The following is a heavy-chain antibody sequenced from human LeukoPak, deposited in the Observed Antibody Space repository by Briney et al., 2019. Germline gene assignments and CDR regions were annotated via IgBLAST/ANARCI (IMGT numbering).Heavy chain of an antibody. CDR2: IYTGGST. V-gene: IGHV4-4*09. Sequence: SETLSLTCTVSGSISGYYSSWIRQPPGKGLEWIGYIYTGGSTNYNPSLESRVTISVDTSKNQFSLDLSSVTAADTAVYYCARQECTSASCLTKNAFDIWGQGTMVTVSS. D-gene: IGHD2-2*01. J-gene: IGHJ3*02. CDR3: ARQECTSASCLTKNAFDI. CDR1: GSISGYY.